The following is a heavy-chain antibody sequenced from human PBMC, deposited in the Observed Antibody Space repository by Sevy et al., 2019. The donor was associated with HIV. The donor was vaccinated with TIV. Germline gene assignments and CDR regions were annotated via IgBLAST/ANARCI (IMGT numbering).Heavy chain of an antibody. CDR3: AGENAWGRGYS. V-gene: IGHV4-59*08. CDR1: GGSITSLY. Sequence: SETLSLTCTVSGGSITSLYWNWIRQPPGKGLEWIASIYYNGHINYNPSLKSRVTLSLDTSKNQFSLRPSSVTAADTAMYYCAGENAWGRGYSWGQGTLVTVSS. D-gene: IGHD1-26*01. J-gene: IGHJ4*02. CDR2: IYYNGHI.